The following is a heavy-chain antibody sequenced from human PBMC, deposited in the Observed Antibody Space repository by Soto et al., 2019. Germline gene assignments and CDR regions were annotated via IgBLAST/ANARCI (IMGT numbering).Heavy chain of an antibody. CDR3: ARVVPGAEAWFGP. V-gene: IGHV1-18*01. CDR1: GYTFSNYG. D-gene: IGHD2-2*01. Sequence: QVQLVQSGGEVKRPGASVKVSCKTSGYTFSNYGITWVRQAPGQPLEWLGWISLYSDGTNYAQKSQGRVSITTDTSTTTAYMELRSLRSDDTAVYYCARVVPGAEAWFGPWGQGPLVTVSS. CDR2: ISLYSDGT. J-gene: IGHJ5*02.